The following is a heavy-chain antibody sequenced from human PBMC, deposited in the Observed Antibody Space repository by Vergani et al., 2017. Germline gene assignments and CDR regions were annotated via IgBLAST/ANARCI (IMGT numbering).Heavy chain of an antibody. Sequence: QVQLVQSGAEVKKPGASVKVSCTVSGYTLTELSMHWVRQAPGKGLEWMGGFDPEDGETIYAQKFQGRVTMTEDTSTDTAYMELSSLRSEDKSVYYCATPRLRFSYYYYYGMDVWGQGTTVTVSS. CDR2: FDPEDGET. V-gene: IGHV1-24*01. CDR1: GYTLTELS. D-gene: IGHD5-12*01. J-gene: IGHJ6*02. CDR3: ATPRLRFSYYYYYGMDV.